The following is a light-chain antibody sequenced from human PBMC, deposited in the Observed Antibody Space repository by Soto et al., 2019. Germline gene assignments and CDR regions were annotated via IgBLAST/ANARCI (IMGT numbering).Light chain of an antibody. V-gene: IGKV3D-15*01. CDR3: QQYNHWLIT. Sequence: EAVMTQSPVTLSVSPGERVSLSCRASQRVYSNLAWYQYKPGQAPRLLLYGASTRAAGMPARFRGSGSGTEFTLTISSLQSEDFAVYYCQQYNHWLITFGQGTRLEIK. J-gene: IGKJ5*01. CDR2: GAS. CDR1: QRVYSN.